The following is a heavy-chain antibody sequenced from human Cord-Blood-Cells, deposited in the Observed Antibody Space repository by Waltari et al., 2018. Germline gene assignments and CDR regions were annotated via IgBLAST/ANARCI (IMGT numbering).Heavy chain of an antibody. CDR2: INHSGST. D-gene: IGHD2-15*01. CDR1: GGSFSGYY. V-gene: IGHV4-34*04. Sequence: QVQLQQWGAGLLKPSETLSLTCAVYGGSFSGYYWGWIRQPPGKGLEWVREINHSGSTTNNPPLKSRGSISVDTSTSQLSLKLGSVTAADTAVYYCARGVSGSRDRLFDYWGQGTLVTVSS. CDR3: ARGVSGSRDRLFDY. J-gene: IGHJ4*02.